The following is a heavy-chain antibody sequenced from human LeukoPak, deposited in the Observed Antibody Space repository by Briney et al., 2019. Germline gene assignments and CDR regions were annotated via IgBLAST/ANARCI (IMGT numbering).Heavy chain of an antibody. D-gene: IGHD5-18*01. Sequence: SETLSLTCTVSGVSVSSGSYYWSWIRQPPGKGLEWIGYIYYSGSTNYNPSLKSRVTISVDKSKNQFSLKLSSVTAADTAVYYCAREPKVDTAMVQGGYFDYWGQGTLVTVSS. J-gene: IGHJ4*02. CDR3: AREPKVDTAMVQGGYFDY. V-gene: IGHV4-61*01. CDR2: IYYSGST. CDR1: GVSVSSGSYY.